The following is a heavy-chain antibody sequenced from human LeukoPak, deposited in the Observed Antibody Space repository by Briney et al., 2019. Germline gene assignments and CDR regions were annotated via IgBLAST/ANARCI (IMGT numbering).Heavy chain of an antibody. CDR1: VGSISSSSYY. Sequence: SETLSLTCTVSVGSISSSSYYWGWIRQAPGKGLEWIGSIYYSGSTYYNPSLKSRVTISVDTSKNQFSLKLSSVTAADTAVYYCARHAVMTTSAFDIWGQGTMVTVSS. CDR2: IYYSGST. CDR3: ARHAVMTTSAFDI. V-gene: IGHV4-39*01. J-gene: IGHJ3*02. D-gene: IGHD3-22*01.